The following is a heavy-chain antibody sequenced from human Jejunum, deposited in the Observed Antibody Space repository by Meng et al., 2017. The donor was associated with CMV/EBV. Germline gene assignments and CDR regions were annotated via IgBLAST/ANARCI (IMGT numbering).Heavy chain of an antibody. D-gene: IGHD6-19*01. CDR1: SVSRNNVS. J-gene: IGHJ4*02. V-gene: IGHV6-1*01. CDR3: ARALAMAGDIIDY. CDR2: TYYRSKWYN. Sequence: SVSRNNVSWILIRHSPSRGLEWLGKTYYRSKWYNDYAVSVKSRITIDPDTSKNQFSLQLNSVTPEDTAVYYCARALAMAGDIIDYWGQGTLVTVSS.